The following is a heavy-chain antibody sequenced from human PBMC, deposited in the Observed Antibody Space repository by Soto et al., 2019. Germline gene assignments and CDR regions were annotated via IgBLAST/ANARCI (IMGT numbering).Heavy chain of an antibody. J-gene: IGHJ4*02. CDR2: IRSKAYGGTT. V-gene: IGHV3-49*03. D-gene: IGHD2-15*01. CDR1: GFTFGDYA. Sequence: EVQLVESGGGLVQPGRSLRLSCTASGFTFGDYAMSWFRQAPGKGLEWVGFIRSKAYGGTTEYAASVKGRFTISRDDSKSIAYLQMHSLKTEDTAVYYCTTRVVVVAATPFDYWGQGTLVTISS. CDR3: TTRVVVVAATPFDY.